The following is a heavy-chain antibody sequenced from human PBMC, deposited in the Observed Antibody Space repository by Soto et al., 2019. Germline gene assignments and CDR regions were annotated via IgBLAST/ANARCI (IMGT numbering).Heavy chain of an antibody. V-gene: IGHV4-34*01. CDR2: INHSGST. CDR3: ARGYGSGTYYRGDYYYYAMDV. J-gene: IGHJ6*02. CDR1: GGSFSGYY. D-gene: IGHD3-10*01. Sequence: PSETLSLTCAVYGGSFSGYYWSWIRQPPGKGLEWIGEINHSGSTNYNPSLKSRVTISVDTSKNQFSLKLSSVTAADTAVYYCARGYGSGTYYRGDYYYYAMDVWGQGTTVTVSS.